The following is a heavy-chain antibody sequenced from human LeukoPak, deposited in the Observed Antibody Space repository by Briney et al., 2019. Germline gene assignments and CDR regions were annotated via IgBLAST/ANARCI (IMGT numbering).Heavy chain of an antibody. Sequence: GPLRLSCAASGFTFSSYWVSWVRQAPGKGLEWVANIKQDGSEKYYVDSVKGRFTISRDNAKNSLYLQMNSLRAEDTAVYYCARFRGQQLDPEFDYWGQGTLVTVSS. J-gene: IGHJ4*02. CDR2: IKQDGSEK. D-gene: IGHD6-13*01. CDR1: GFTFSSYW. V-gene: IGHV3-7*01. CDR3: ARFRGQQLDPEFDY.